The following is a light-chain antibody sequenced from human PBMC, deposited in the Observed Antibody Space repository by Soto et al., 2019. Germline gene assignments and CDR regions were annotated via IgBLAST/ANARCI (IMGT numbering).Light chain of an antibody. J-gene: IGKJ1*01. CDR2: GAS. CDR3: QQYNNWPPWT. V-gene: IGKV3-15*01. Sequence: EIVMTQSPATLSVSPGERATLSCRASQSVSNNLAWYQQKAGRAPRLLIYGASTRATGIPARFSGSGSGTEFTLTISSLQSEDFAVYYCQQYNNWPPWTFGQGTKVEIK. CDR1: QSVSNN.